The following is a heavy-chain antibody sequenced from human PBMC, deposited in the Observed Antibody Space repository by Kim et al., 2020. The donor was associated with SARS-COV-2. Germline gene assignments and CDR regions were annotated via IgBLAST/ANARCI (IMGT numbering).Heavy chain of an antibody. CDR1: GFTFSSYS. J-gene: IGHJ4*02. V-gene: IGHV3-21*01. Sequence: GGSLRLSCAASGFTFSSYSMNWARQAPGKGLEWVSSISSSSSYIYYADSVKGRFTISRDNAKNSLYLQMNSLRAEDTAVYYCARDVVAGTSDYWGQGTLVTVSS. CDR2: ISSSSSYI. CDR3: ARDVVAGTSDY. D-gene: IGHD6-19*01.